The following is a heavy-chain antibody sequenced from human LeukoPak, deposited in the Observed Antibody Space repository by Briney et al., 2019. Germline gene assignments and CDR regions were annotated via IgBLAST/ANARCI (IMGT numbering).Heavy chain of an antibody. J-gene: IGHJ1*01. CDR3: ARPYSGSYYVSEYFQH. CDR2: ITTTSTTK. CDR1: GFTFSTYT. V-gene: IGHV3-48*01. D-gene: IGHD1-26*01. Sequence: PGGSLRLSCAASGFTFSTYTMNWVRQAPGKGLEWVSYITTTSTTKLYADSVRGRFTISRDNSKNTLYLQMNSLRAEDTAVYYCARPYSGSYYVSEYFQHWGQGTLVSVSS.